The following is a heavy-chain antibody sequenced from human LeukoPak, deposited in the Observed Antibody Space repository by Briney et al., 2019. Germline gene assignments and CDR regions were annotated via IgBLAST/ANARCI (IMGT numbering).Heavy chain of an antibody. J-gene: IGHJ3*01. D-gene: IGHD3-9*01. V-gene: IGHV3-7*01. CDR2: IKPDGSRI. CDR3: AKDLSNKILTTYYDVFDL. CDR1: GFPLSHHW. Sequence: GGSLKLSCPASGFPLSHHWMPWVRQAPGAGLGVVANIKPDGSRIYYVDSVKGRFTISRDNARNSLYLKTNSQKAKVTAVYSCAKDLSNKILTTYYDVFDLWGQGTMVTASS.